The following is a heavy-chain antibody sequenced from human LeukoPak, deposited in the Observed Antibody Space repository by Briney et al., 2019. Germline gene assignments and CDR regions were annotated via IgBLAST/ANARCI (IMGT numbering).Heavy chain of an antibody. D-gene: IGHD2-15*01. J-gene: IGHJ4*02. CDR2: ISGYNGNT. Sequence: ASVKVSCKTSGYTFASYGVSWVRQAPGQGLEWMGWISGYNGNTNYAQKFQGRVAMTTDTSTSTAYMELRSLRPDDTAMYYCARDPRYCSGYSCYSSSDYWGQGSLVTVSS. CDR3: ARDPRYCSGYSCYSSSDY. CDR1: GYTFASYG. V-gene: IGHV1-18*01.